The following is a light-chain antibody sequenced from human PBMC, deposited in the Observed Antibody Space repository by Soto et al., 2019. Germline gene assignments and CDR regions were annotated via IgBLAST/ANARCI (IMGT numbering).Light chain of an antibody. V-gene: IGKV1-8*01. Sequence: AIRMTQSPSSFSASTGDRVTITCRASQGISSYLAWYQQKPGKAPKLLIYAASTLQSGVPSRFSGSGSGTDFTLTISCLQYEDVATYYCQHYYSYPWTFGQGTKVEIK. CDR3: QHYYSYPWT. J-gene: IGKJ1*01. CDR1: QGISSY. CDR2: AAS.